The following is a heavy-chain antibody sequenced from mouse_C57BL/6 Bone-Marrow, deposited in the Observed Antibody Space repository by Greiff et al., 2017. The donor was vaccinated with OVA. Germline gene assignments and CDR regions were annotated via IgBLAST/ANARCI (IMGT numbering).Heavy chain of an antibody. J-gene: IGHJ4*01. CDR2: IHPNSGST. CDR1: GYTFTSYW. CDR3: ARWRHYYGSSYPYYYAMDY. Sequence: QVHVKQPGAELVKPGASVKLSCKASGYTFTSYWMHWVKQRPGQGLEWIGMIHPNSGSTNYNEKFKSKATLTVDKSSSTAYMQLSSLTSEDSAVYYCARWRHYYGSSYPYYYAMDYWGQGTSVTVSS. D-gene: IGHD1-1*01. V-gene: IGHV1-64*01.